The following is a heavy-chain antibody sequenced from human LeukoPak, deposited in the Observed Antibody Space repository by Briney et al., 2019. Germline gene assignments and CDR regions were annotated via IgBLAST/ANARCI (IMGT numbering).Heavy chain of an antibody. CDR3: ARGGWFGELLFDY. J-gene: IGHJ4*02. Sequence: GGSLRLSCAASGFTFSSYGMHWVRQAPGKGLEWVAVIWYDGSNKNYADSLKGRFTISRDNAKNSLYLQMNSLRAEDTALYYCARGGWFGELLFDYWGQGTLVTVSS. V-gene: IGHV3-33*01. CDR1: GFTFSSYG. D-gene: IGHD3-10*01. CDR2: IWYDGSNK.